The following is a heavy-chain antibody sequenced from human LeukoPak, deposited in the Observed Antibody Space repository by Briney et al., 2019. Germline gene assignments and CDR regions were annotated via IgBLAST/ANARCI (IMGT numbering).Heavy chain of an antibody. V-gene: IGHV3-11*03. D-gene: IGHD3-16*01. CDR3: ARTEGGVVGY. J-gene: IGHJ4*02. CDR2: ITSTSYT. Sequence: PGGTLRLSCAASGFTFSDYYMSWIRQAPGKGLEWVSYITSTSYTSYADSVKGRFTISRDNAKNSLYLQMNSLRAEDTAVYYCARTEGGVVGYWGQGTLVTVFS. CDR1: GFTFSDYY.